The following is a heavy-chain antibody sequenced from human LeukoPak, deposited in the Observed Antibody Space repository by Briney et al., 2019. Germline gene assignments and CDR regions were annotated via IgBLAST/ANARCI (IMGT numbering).Heavy chain of an antibody. CDR2: IYYSGST. J-gene: IGHJ3*02. V-gene: IGHV4-39*07. CDR1: SGSISSSSYY. Sequence: PSQTLSLTCTVSSGSISSSSYYWGWIRQPPGKGLEWIGSIYYSGSTYYNPSLKSRVTISVDTSKNQFSLKLSSVTAADTAVYYCARSGSYFGAFDIWGQGTMVTVSS. D-gene: IGHD1-26*01. CDR3: ARSGSYFGAFDI.